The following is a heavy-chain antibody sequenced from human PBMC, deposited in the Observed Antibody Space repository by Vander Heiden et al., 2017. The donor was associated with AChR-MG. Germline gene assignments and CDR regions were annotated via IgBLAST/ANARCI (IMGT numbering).Heavy chain of an antibody. D-gene: IGHD2-15*01. V-gene: IGHV4-38-2*01. J-gene: IGHJ4*02. CDR2: IYHSGST. CDR3: ARSSGGPLPYYFDY. CDR1: GYSISSGYY. Sequence: QVQLQESGPGLVKPSETLSLTCAVSGYSISSGYYWGWIRQPPGKGLEWIGSIYHSGSTYYNPSLKSRVTISVDTSKNQFSLKLSSVTAADTAVYYCARSSGGPLPYYFDYWGQGTLVTVSS.